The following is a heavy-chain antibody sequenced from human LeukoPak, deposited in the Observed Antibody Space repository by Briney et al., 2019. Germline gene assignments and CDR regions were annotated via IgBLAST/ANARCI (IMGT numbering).Heavy chain of an antibody. CDR2: IYYSGST. CDR1: GGSISSGGDY. V-gene: IGHV4-30-4*08. J-gene: IGHJ4*02. CDR3: ASSGWNYDILTGYEAR. Sequence: SSETLSLTCSVSGGSISSGGDYWSWIRQPPGKGLEWIGYIYYSGSTYYNPSLKSRVTISVDTSKNQFSLKLSSVTAVDTAVYYCASSGWNYDILTGYEARWGQGTLVTVSS. D-gene: IGHD3-9*01.